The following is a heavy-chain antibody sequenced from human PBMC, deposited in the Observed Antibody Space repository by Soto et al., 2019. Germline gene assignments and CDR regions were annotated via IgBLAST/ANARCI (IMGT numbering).Heavy chain of an antibody. J-gene: IGHJ6*02. CDR2: IAPSDSYT. D-gene: IGHD6-13*01. Sequence: GESLKISCKGSGYSFTSYWISWVRQMPGKGLEWMGRIAPSDSYTNYSPSFQGHVTISADKSISTAYLQWSSLKASDTAMYYCARPSPYSSSSGYYYGMDVWGQGTTVTVSS. CDR1: GYSFTSYW. V-gene: IGHV5-10-1*01. CDR3: ARPSPYSSSSGYYYGMDV.